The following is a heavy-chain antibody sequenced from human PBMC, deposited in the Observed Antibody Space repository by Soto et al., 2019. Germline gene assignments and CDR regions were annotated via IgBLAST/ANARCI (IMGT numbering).Heavy chain of an antibody. CDR3: TTDGLAVAVFDY. Sequence: GGSLRLSCAASGFTFNNAWMNWVRQATGKGLEWVGRIKSKTDGGTIDYAAPVKGRFTISRDDSKNTLYLQMNSLKTEDTAVYYCTTDGLAVAVFDYWGQGTLVTVSS. D-gene: IGHD6-19*01. CDR2: IKSKTDGGTI. V-gene: IGHV3-15*07. CDR1: GFTFNNAW. J-gene: IGHJ4*02.